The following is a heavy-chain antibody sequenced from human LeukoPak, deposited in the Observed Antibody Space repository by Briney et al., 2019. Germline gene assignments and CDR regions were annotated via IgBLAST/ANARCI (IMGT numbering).Heavy chain of an antibody. V-gene: IGHV1-2*02. CDR3: ARDGDTAMGYYFDF. CDR1: AYTFSGYY. D-gene: IGHD5-18*01. CDR2: VNPDSGAT. J-gene: IGHJ4*02. Sequence: GASVKVSCKASAYTFSGYYIHWVQQAPAQHLEWMEWVNPDSGATKYAQKFQGRVTMTRDTSITTAYMELSSLRSDDTAVYYCARDGDTAMGYYFDFWGQGTLVTVSS.